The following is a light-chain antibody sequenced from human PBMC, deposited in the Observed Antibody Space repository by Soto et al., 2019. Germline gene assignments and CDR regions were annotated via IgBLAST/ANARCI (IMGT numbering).Light chain of an antibody. J-gene: IGKJ1*01. V-gene: IGKV4-1*01. CDR3: QRYYSLPWT. Sequence: DIVLTQSPASLAVSLGERATINCKSSQSVFHSSYNKNYLVWFQQKPGQPPKLLIYWPSTRESGVPDRFSGSGSGTDFTLTISSLQAEDVAVYYCQRYYSLPWTFGQGTKVELK. CDR1: QSVFHSSYNKNY. CDR2: WPS.